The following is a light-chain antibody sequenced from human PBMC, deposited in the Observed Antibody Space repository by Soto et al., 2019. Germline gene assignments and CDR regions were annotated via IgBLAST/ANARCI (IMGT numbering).Light chain of an antibody. Sequence: QSALTQPPSASGSPGQSVTISCTGTSGDITDNKYVSWFQQHPGKAPQLLIYEINKRPSGVPHRFSGSKSGNPASLTVSGLQADDEDDYYGNSYVGSNNYVFGTGTKLTV. V-gene: IGLV2-8*01. CDR2: EIN. J-gene: IGLJ1*01. CDR1: SGDITDNKY. CDR3: NSYVGSNNYV.